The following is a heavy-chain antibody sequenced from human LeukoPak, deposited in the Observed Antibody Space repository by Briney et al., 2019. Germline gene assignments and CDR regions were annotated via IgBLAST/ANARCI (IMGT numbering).Heavy chain of an antibody. J-gene: IGHJ4*02. V-gene: IGHV4-59*12. Sequence: SETLSLTCTVSGGSISSYYWSWIRQPPGKGLEWIGYVSYSGSTYYNPSLKSRASISVDTSKKQFSLKMMSVTAADTAVYFCARGKNVYSNRYPFDYWGQGTLVTVSS. D-gene: IGHD4-11*01. CDR3: ARGKNVYSNRYPFDY. CDR1: GGSISSYY. CDR2: VSYSGST.